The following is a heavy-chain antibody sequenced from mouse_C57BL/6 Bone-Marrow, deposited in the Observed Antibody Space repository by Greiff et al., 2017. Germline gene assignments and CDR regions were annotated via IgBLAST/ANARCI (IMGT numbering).Heavy chain of an antibody. J-gene: IGHJ2*01. Sequence: EVKLMESGAELVRPGSSVKMSCKTSGYTFTSYGINWVKQRPGQGLEWIGYIYTGNGYTEYNEKFKGKATMTSDTSSSTAYMQLSSLTSEDSAIYFCARSFTPMDYWGQGTTLTVSS. CDR2: IYTGNGYT. CDR1: GYTFTSYG. D-gene: IGHD2-12*01. CDR3: ARSFTPMDY. V-gene: IGHV1-58*01.